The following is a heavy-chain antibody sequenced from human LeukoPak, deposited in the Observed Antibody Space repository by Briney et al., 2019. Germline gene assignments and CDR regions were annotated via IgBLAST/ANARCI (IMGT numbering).Heavy chain of an antibody. Sequence: PGGSLRLSCAASGLTFSIYWMNWVRQAPGKGLEWIGEINHSGSANYNPSLKSRVTISVDTSKNQFSLKLSSVTAADTAVYYCATDVVVTKHFDYWGQGTLVTVSS. D-gene: IGHD2-15*01. V-gene: IGHV4-34*01. CDR3: ATDVVVTKHFDY. J-gene: IGHJ4*02. CDR2: INHSGSA. CDR1: GLTFSIYW.